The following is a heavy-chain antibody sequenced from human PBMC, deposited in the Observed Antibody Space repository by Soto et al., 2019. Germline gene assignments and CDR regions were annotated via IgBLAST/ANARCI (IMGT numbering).Heavy chain of an antibody. CDR2: IIPIFGTA. V-gene: IGHV1-69*13. CDR1: GGTFSSYA. J-gene: IGHJ5*02. D-gene: IGHD6-19*01. Sequence: SVKVSCKASGGTFSSYAISWVRQAPGQGLEWMGGIIPIFGTANYAQKFQGRVTITADESTSTAYMELSSLGSEDTAVYYCAREPLSSSGWFSRNWFDPWGQGTLVTVSS. CDR3: AREPLSSSGWFSRNWFDP.